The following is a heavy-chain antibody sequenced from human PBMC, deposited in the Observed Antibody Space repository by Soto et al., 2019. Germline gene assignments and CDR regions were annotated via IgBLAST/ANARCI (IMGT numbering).Heavy chain of an antibody. V-gene: IGHV1-2*04. CDR2: INPNSGGT. Sequence: GASVKVSCKASGYTFTGYYMHWVRQAPGQGLEWMGWINPNSGGTNYAQKFQGWVTMTRDTSISTAYMELSRLRSDDTAVYYCARENSSSWPYFDYWGQGTLVTVS. CDR3: ARENSSSWPYFDY. J-gene: IGHJ4*02. CDR1: GYTFTGYY. D-gene: IGHD6-13*01.